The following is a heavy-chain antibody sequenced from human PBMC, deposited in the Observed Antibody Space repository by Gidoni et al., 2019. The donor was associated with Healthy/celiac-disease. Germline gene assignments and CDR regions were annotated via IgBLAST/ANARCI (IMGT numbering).Heavy chain of an antibody. CDR3: ARAPDSSGWYYFDY. CDR1: GFTFDDYA. V-gene: IGHV3-9*01. J-gene: IGHJ4*02. Sequence: EVQLVESGGGLVQPGRSLRLSCAASGFTFDDYAMQWVRQASGKGLEWVSGISWNSGSIGYADSVKGRFTISRDNAKNSLYLQMNSLRAEDTALYYCARAPDSSGWYYFDYWGQGTLVTVSS. CDR2: ISWNSGSI. D-gene: IGHD6-19*01.